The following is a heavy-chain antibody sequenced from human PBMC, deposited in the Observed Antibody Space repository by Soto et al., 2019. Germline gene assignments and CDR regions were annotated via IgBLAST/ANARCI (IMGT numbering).Heavy chain of an antibody. CDR1: GFTFTTYG. Sequence: GGSLRLSCAASGFTFTTYGMNWVRQAPGKGLEWVSFISSRTGSSKEYADSVRGRFTVSRDNAKNSVYLQMNSLRVEDTAVYYCARKGVSNLDYWGQGTLVTV. CDR3: ARKGVSNLDY. D-gene: IGHD2-8*01. J-gene: IGHJ4*02. CDR2: ISSRTGSSK. V-gene: IGHV3-21*01.